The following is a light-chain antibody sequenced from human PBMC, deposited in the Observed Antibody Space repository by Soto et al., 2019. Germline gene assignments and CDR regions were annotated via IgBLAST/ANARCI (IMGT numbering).Light chain of an antibody. CDR2: GAS. CDR3: QQYGSSGT. CDR1: QSVSPSS. Sequence: EVVLTQSPVTLSLSPGERATLSCRASQSVSPSSLAWYQQRPGQSPRLLIYGASNRATGIPDRFSGSGSGTDFTLTISRLEPEDFAVYYCQQYGSSGTFGQGTKVDIK. J-gene: IGKJ1*01. V-gene: IGKV3-20*01.